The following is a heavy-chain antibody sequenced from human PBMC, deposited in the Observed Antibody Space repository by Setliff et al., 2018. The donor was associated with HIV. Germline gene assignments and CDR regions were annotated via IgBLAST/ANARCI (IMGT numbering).Heavy chain of an antibody. CDR2: IYYSGST. J-gene: IGHJ4*02. CDR3: ARDDYYYDSSGYHPTFDY. CDR1: GGSISSSSYY. Sequence: PSETLSLTCTVSGGSISSSSYYWGWIRQPPGKGLEWIGSIYYSGSTYYNPSLKSRVTISVDTSKNQFSLKLSPVTAADTAVYYCARDDYYYDSSGYHPTFDYWGQGTLVTVSS. V-gene: IGHV4-39*07. D-gene: IGHD3-22*01.